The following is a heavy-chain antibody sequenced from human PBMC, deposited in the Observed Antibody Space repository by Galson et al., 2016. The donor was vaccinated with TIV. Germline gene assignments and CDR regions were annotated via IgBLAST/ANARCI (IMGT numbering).Heavy chain of an antibody. CDR3: ATIRACGGDCYYSDF. CDR2: INPNGGGT. Sequence: SVKVSCKASGDIFSYHYLNWVRQAPGQGLEWMGLINPNGGGTTYAQKFQGRITMTMDTSTNTVYVELRSLTSEDTAVYYCATIRACGGDCYYSDFWGQGTLVTVSS. V-gene: IGHV1-46*01. D-gene: IGHD2-21*02. CDR1: GDIFSYHY. J-gene: IGHJ4*02.